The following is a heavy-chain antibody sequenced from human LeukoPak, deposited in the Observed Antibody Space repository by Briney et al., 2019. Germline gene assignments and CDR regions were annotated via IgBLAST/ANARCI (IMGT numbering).Heavy chain of an antibody. Sequence: SQTLSVTCAISGDSVSSNTPAWNWIRQSPSRGLEWLGRTYYRSKWYNDYAVSVRSRITINPDTAKNQFSLQLNSVTPEDTAVYYCARQQRGAFDYWGREPWSPSPQ. CDR3: ARQQRGAFDY. V-gene: IGHV6-1*01. CDR2: TYYRSKWYN. CDR1: GDSVSSNTPA. D-gene: IGHD6-13*01. J-gene: IGHJ4*02.